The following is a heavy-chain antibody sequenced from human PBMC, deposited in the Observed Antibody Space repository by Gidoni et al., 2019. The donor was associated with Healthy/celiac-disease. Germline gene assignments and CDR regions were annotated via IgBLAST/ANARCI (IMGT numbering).Heavy chain of an antibody. CDR3: AKDLVAAAGRNYLWGYMDV. V-gene: IGHV3-23*01. D-gene: IGHD6-13*01. Sequence: EVQLLESGGGLVQPGGSLRLSCAASGFTFSSYAMSWVRQAPGKGLEWVSAISGSGGSTYYADSVKGRFPISRDNSKNTLYLQMNSLRAEDTAVYYCAKDLVAAAGRNYLWGYMDVWGKGTTVTVSS. J-gene: IGHJ6*03. CDR1: GFTFSSYA. CDR2: ISGSGGST.